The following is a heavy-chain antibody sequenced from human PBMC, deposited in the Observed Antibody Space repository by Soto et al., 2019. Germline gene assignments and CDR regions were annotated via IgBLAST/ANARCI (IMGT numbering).Heavy chain of an antibody. CDR2: ISYDGSNK. CDR3: ATDTTFGVVISRDY. J-gene: IGHJ4*02. CDR1: GFTFISYA. D-gene: IGHD3-3*01. Sequence: GWSLRLSCASSGFTFISYAMHWGRQAPGKGLEWVAVISYDGSNKYYADSVKGRFTISRDNSKNTLYLQMNSLRSEDTAVYYCATDTTFGVVISRDYRGQGPLVIFS. V-gene: IGHV3-30-3*01.